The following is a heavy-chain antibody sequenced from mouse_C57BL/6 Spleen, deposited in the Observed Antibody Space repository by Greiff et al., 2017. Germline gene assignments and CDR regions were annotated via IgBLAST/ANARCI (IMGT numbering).Heavy chain of an antibody. CDR1: GFSLTSYG. Sequence: QVQLKESGPGLVAPSQSLSITCTVSGFSLTSYGVSWVRQPPGKGLEWLGVIWGDGSTTYHSALISRLSISKDNSKSQVFLKLNSRQTDDTDTYYGAKQCVHYGSSPAGFAYWGQGTLVTVSA. V-gene: IGHV2-3*01. CDR3: AKQCVHYGSSPAGFAY. CDR2: IWGDGST. J-gene: IGHJ3*01. D-gene: IGHD1-1*01.